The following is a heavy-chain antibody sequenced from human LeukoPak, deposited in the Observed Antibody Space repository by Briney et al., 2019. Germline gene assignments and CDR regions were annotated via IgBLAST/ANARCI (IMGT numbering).Heavy chain of an antibody. D-gene: IGHD3-22*01. Sequence: SETLSLTCTVSGGSISSYYWSWIRQPPGKGLEWIGYIYYSGSTDYNPSLKSRVTISVDTSKNQFSLKLSSVTAADTAVYYCARSSKSYYDSSGYFYYYYGMDVWGQGTTVTVSS. V-gene: IGHV4-59*01. CDR1: GGSISSYY. J-gene: IGHJ6*02. CDR3: ARSSKSYYDSSGYFYYYYGMDV. CDR2: IYYSGST.